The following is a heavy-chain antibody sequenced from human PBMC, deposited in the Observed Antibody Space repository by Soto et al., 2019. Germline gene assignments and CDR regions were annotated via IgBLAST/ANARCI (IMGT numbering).Heavy chain of an antibody. V-gene: IGHV3-11*06. CDR2: ISSSSSYT. CDR3: ATGGRSLLKFNY. J-gene: IGHJ4*02. Sequence: GGSLRLSCAASGFTFSDYYMTWIRQAPGKGLEWVSFISSSSSYTNYADSVQGRFTISRDNAKNSLYLQMNSLRAEDTAVYYCATGGRSLLKFNYWGQGTLFPVSS. D-gene: IGHD3-16*01. CDR1: GFTFSDYY.